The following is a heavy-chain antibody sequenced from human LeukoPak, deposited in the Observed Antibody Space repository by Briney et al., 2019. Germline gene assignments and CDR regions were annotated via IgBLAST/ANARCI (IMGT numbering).Heavy chain of an antibody. D-gene: IGHD3-22*01. CDR2: INPSGGST. Sequence: ASVKVSCKASGYTFTSYYMHWVRQAPGQGLEWMGIINPSGGSTSYAQKFQGRVTMTRDMPTSTVYMELSSLRSDDTAVYYCARDTYYYDSSGYSGWFDPWGQGTLVTVSS. J-gene: IGHJ5*02. V-gene: IGHV1-46*01. CDR1: GYTFTSYY. CDR3: ARDTYYYDSSGYSGWFDP.